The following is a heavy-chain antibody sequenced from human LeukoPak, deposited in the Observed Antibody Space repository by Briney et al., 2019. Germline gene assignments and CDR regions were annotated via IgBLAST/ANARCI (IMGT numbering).Heavy chain of an antibody. J-gene: IGHJ3*02. V-gene: IGHV4-4*07. CDR2: IYTSGST. Sequence: SETLSLTCTVSGGSISSYYWSWIRQPAGKGLEWIGRIYTSGSTNYNPYLKSRVTMSVDTSKNQFSLKLSSVTAADTAVYYCARHLGYCSGGSCYRTFDAFDIWGQGTMVTVSS. D-gene: IGHD2-15*01. CDR3: ARHLGYCSGGSCYRTFDAFDI. CDR1: GGSISSYY.